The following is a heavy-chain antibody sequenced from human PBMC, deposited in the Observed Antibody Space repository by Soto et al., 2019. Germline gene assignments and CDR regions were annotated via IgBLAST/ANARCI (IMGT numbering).Heavy chain of an antibody. V-gene: IGHV3-21*01. D-gene: IGHD1-1*01. J-gene: IGHJ4*01. CDR1: RCTFSGTI. Sequence: SGTLTLSCAVSRCTFSGTIINWARQAPGKGLEWVSSISSTSNNMYYADSVKGRFTMSRDNAKNSLYLQMNSLRVDVTAGYYCARDLESSTGTFDYWGHGT. CDR2: ISSTSNNM. CDR3: ARDLESSTGTFDY.